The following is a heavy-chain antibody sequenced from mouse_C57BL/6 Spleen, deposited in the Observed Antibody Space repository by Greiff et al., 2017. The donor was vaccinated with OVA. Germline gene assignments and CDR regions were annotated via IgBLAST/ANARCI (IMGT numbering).Heavy chain of an antibody. J-gene: IGHJ2*01. V-gene: IGHV1-61*01. CDR2: IYPSDSET. D-gene: IGHD4-1*01. CDR1: GYTFTSYW. Sequence: VKLQESGAELVRPGSSVKLSCKASGYTFTSYWMDWVKQRPGQGLEWIGNIYPSDSETHYNQKFKDKATLTVDKSSSTAYMQLSSLTSEDSAVYYCARWQLTGTGDYWGQGTTLTVSS. CDR3: ARWQLTGTGDY.